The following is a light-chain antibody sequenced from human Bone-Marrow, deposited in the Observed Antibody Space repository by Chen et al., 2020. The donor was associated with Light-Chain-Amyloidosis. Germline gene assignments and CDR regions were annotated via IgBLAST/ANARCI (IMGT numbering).Light chain of an antibody. Sequence: SYELTQPPSLSVSPGQQARITCSGDDLPTKYAYWYQQKPGQAPVLVIQRDTERPAGISERFSGSSSGTTATLTISGVQAEDEADYHCQSADSSGTYEVIFGGGTKLTVL. CDR1: DLPTKY. J-gene: IGLJ2*01. CDR3: QSADSSGTYEVI. V-gene: IGLV3-25*03. CDR2: RDT.